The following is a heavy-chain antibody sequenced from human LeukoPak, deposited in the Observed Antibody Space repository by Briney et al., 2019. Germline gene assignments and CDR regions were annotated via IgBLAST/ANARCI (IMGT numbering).Heavy chain of an antibody. Sequence: ASVNVSFMASGYTFTDYYMHWVRQAPGQGGEGMGWINPNSGDTNYAQKFQGRVTMTRDTSISTAYMELSSLRSDDTAVYYCAVSYSSSWGSFDYWGQGTLVTVSS. CDR2: INPNSGDT. V-gene: IGHV1-2*02. J-gene: IGHJ4*02. D-gene: IGHD6-13*01. CDR1: GYTFTDYY. CDR3: AVSYSSSWGSFDY.